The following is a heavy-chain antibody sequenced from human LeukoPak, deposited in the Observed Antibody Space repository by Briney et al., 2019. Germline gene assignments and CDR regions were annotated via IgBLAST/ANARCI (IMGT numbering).Heavy chain of an antibody. Sequence: SETLSLTCAVYGGSFSGYYWSWIRQPPGKGLEWXXXXNHSGSTNYNPSLKSRVTISVDTSKNQFSLKLSSVTAADTAVYYCASRNYDYVWGSYRSVDYWGQGTLVTVSS. CDR3: ASRNYDYVWGSYRSVDY. V-gene: IGHV4-34*01. J-gene: IGHJ4*02. D-gene: IGHD3-16*02. CDR2: XNHSGST. CDR1: GGSFSGYY.